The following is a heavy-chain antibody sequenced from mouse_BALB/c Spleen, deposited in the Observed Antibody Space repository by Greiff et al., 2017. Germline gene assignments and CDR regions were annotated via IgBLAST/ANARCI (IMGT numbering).Heavy chain of an antibody. Sequence: VQLQESGAELAKPGASVKLSCKASGYSFTSYWMQWVKQRPGQGLEWIGAIYPGDGDTRYTQKFKGKATLTADKSSSTAYMQLSSLASEDSAVYYCARSDGNLLSWFAYWGQGTLVTVSA. D-gene: IGHD2-1*01. J-gene: IGHJ3*01. CDR1: GYSFTSYW. CDR2: IYPGDGDT. V-gene: IGHV1-87*01. CDR3: ARSDGNLLSWFAY.